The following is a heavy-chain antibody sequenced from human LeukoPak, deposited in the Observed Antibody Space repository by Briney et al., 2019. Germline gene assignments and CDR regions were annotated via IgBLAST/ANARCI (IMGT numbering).Heavy chain of an antibody. CDR2: IIPIFGTA. CDR3: ARKRGYSGYDYGY. V-gene: IGHV1-69*01. J-gene: IGHJ4*02. Sequence: SVTVSCKAPGGTFTDYSISWVRQAPGQGLEWMGGIIPIFGTANYAQKFQGRVTITADESTSTAYMELSSLRSEDTAVYYCARKRGYSGYDYGYWGQGTLVTVSS. CDR1: GGTFTDYS. D-gene: IGHD5-12*01.